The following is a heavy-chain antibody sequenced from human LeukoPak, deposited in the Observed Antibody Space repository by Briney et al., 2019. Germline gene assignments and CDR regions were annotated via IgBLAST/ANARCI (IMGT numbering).Heavy chain of an antibody. D-gene: IGHD5-12*01. V-gene: IGHV1-8*01. CDR3: ARDKRGIVAYDY. J-gene: IGHJ4*02. Sequence: SVKVSCKASGYTFTSDDINWVRQASGQGLEWMGWMNPNSGNTGYAQKFQGRVTMTTDTSTSTAYMELRSLRSDDTAVYYCARDKRGIVAYDYWGQGTLVTASS. CDR2: MNPNSGNT. CDR1: GYTFTSDD.